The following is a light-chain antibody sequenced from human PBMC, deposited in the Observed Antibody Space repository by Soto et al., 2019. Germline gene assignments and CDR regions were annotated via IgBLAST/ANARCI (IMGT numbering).Light chain of an antibody. Sequence: QSVLTQPPSVSGAPGQRVTISCTGSSSNIGAGYDVHWYQQLPGTAPKLLIYGNSNRPSGVPDRFSGSKSGTSASLAHTGPRGEGGAGYYCQSYDSSLSGYVFGTGTKLTVL. J-gene: IGLJ1*01. V-gene: IGLV1-40*01. CDR3: QSYDSSLSGYV. CDR1: SSNIGAGYD. CDR2: GNS.